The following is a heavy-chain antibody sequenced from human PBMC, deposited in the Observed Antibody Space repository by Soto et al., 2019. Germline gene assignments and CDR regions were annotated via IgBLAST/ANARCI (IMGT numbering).Heavy chain of an antibody. CDR3: ARAPESSAYTPIDY. CDR1: GYTFSSYA. CDR2: INAGNGNT. V-gene: IGHV1-3*01. Sequence: GASVKVSCKASGYTFSSYAMHWVRQAPGQRLEWMGWINAGNGNTKYSQKFQGRVTITRDTSASTAYMDQSSLRSEDTAVYYCARAPESSAYTPIDYWGQGTLVTVSS. J-gene: IGHJ4*02. D-gene: IGHD3-3*01.